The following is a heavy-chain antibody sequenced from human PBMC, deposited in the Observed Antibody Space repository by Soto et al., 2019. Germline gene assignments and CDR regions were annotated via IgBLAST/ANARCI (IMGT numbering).Heavy chain of an antibody. V-gene: IGHV4-4*02. J-gene: IGHJ4*02. Sequence: QVQLQESGPGLVKPSGTLSLTCAVSGGSISSSNWWSLVRQPPGKGLEWIGEIYHSGSTNYNPSLKSRVTISVDKSKNQFSLKLSSVTAADTAVYYCARDPYSGYDFAYFDYWGQGTLVTVSS. CDR1: GGSISSSNW. CDR2: IYHSGST. D-gene: IGHD5-12*01. CDR3: ARDPYSGYDFAYFDY.